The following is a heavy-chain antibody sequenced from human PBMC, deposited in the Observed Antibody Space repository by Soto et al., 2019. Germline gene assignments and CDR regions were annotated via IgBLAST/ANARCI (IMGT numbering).Heavy chain of an antibody. Sequence: QVQLQESGPGLVQPSQTLSLYCSVSGASINSGGYYWTWIRQHPGKGLEWIGYIYNSGNTFYNPSLKSRFTISVDTSKGQFSLKLTSVTAADTAFYYCARGRGGVAVPSYVDDWGQGTLGSVSS. V-gene: IGHV4-31*03. CDR1: GASINSGGYY. J-gene: IGHJ4*02. CDR3: ARGRGGVAVPSYVDD. CDR2: IYNSGNT. D-gene: IGHD6-19*01.